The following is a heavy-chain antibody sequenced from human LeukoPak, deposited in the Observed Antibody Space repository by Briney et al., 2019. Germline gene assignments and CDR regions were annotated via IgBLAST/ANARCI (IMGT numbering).Heavy chain of an antibody. V-gene: IGHV1-58*01. CDR2: IVVGSGNT. CDR1: GFTFTSSA. CDR3: AAVGVRGVRLGYCGMDV. D-gene: IGHD3-10*01. J-gene: IGHJ6*02. Sequence: SVKVSCKASGFTFTSSAVQWVRQARGQRLEWIGWIVVGSGNTNYAQKFQERVTITRDMSTSTAYMELSSLRSEDTAVYYCAAVGVRGVRLGYCGMDVWGQGTTVTVSS.